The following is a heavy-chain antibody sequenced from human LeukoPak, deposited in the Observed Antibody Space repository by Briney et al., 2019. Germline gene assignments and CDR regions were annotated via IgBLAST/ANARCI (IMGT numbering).Heavy chain of an antibody. J-gene: IGHJ3*02. Sequence: SETLSLTCAVSGYSISSGYYWGWIRQPPGKGLEWIGSIHHSGSTYYNPSLKSRVTISVDTSKNRFSLKLSSVTAADTAVYYCARQPYCGADCRDPAFHIWGQGTMVTVSS. V-gene: IGHV4-38-2*01. CDR1: GYSISSGYY. D-gene: IGHD2-21*01. CDR3: ARQPYCGADCRDPAFHI. CDR2: IHHSGST.